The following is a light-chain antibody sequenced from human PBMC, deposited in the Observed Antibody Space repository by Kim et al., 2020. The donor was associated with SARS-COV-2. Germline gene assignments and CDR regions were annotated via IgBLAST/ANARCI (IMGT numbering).Light chain of an antibody. CDR2: AAF. CDR1: QGINNW. Sequence: ASVGDRVTITCRASQGINNWLAWYQQKPEKVPKSLIYAAFTLQSGVPSRFSGSGSGTDFTLTISSLQPEDFATYYCLQYYTYPLTFGGGTKVDIK. V-gene: IGKV1D-16*01. J-gene: IGKJ4*01. CDR3: LQYYTYPLT.